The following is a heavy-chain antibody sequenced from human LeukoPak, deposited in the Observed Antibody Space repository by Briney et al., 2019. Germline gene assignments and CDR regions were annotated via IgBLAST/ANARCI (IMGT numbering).Heavy chain of an antibody. CDR1: GGSISSGVHY. D-gene: IGHD1-26*01. J-gene: IGHJ6*02. V-gene: IGHV4-31*03. CDR3: ARCGGSQSYYGMDV. CDR2: IYYSGST. Sequence: SETPSLTCSVSGGSISSGVHYWSWIRQHPGKGLEWIGYIYYSGSTYYNPSLKSRVTISVDTSKNQFSLNLSSVTAADTAVYHCARCGGSQSYYGMDVWGQGTTVTVSS.